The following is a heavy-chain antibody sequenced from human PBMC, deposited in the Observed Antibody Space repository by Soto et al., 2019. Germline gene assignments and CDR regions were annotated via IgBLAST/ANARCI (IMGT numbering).Heavy chain of an antibody. Sequence: QVQLVQSGAEVKKPGSSVKVYCKAPGGTFSSYAISWVRQAPGQGLEWMGGIIPIFGTANYAQKLQGRVTITGDESTSTAYVELSSVRSEDRAVYYCARKPAFGYNLFGYWGQGTLVPVSS. CDR2: IIPIFGTA. J-gene: IGHJ4*02. V-gene: IGHV1-69*01. CDR3: ARKPAFGYNLFGY. D-gene: IGHD5-12*01. CDR1: GGTFSSYA.